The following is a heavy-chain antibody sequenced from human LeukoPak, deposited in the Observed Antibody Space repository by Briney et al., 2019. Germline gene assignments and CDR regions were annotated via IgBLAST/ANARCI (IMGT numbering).Heavy chain of an antibody. CDR2: ISGSGGST. V-gene: IGHV3-23*01. D-gene: IGHD3-16*02. Sequence: PGGSLRLSCAAPGFTFSYYAMSWVRQAPGKGLEWVSAISGSGGSTYYADSVKGRFTISRDNSKNTLYLQMNSLRAEDTAVYYCALNGREVPSGAFDIWGQGTMVTVSS. CDR3: ALNGREVPSGAFDI. J-gene: IGHJ3*02. CDR1: GFTFSYYA.